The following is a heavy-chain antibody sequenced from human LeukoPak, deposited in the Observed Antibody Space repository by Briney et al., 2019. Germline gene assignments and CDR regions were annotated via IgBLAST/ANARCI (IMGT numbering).Heavy chain of an antibody. CDR3: ARGLDYYVSSGYPLGAFDI. CDR2: INHSGST. J-gene: IGHJ3*02. CDR1: GGSFSGYY. V-gene: IGHV4-34*01. Sequence: SETLSLTCAVYGGSFSGYYWSWIRQPPGKGLEWIGEINHSGSTNYNPSLKSRVTISVDTSKNQFSLKLSSVTAADTAVYYCARGLDYYVSSGYPLGAFDIWGQGTMVTVSS. D-gene: IGHD3-22*01.